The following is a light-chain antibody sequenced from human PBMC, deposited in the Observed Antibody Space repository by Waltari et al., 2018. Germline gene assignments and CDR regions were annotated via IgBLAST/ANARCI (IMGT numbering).Light chain of an antibody. CDR3: CAHAGGGTHYA. J-gene: IGLJ1*01. Sequence: QSALTQPASVSGSPGQSITISCTGTSSDVGSSNRVSWYQQHPGKGPKILLYEGTQRRSGVFDRFSGSKSGNTASLTLSGLQPEDEADYYCCAHAGGGTHYAFGTGTKVTVL. V-gene: IGLV2-23*01. CDR1: SSDVGSSNR. CDR2: EGT.